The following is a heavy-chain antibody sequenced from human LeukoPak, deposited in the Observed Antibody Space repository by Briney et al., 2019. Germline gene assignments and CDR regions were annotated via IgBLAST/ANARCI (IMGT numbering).Heavy chain of an antibody. CDR1: GGSFSGYY. D-gene: IGHD2-2*01. CDR3: ARGRGFYFVVVPAARYFDY. CDR2: INHSGST. J-gene: IGHJ4*02. V-gene: IGHV4-34*01. Sequence: SETLSLTCAVYGGSFSGYYWSWIRQPPGKGLERIGEINHSGSTNYNPSLKSRVTISVDTSKNQFSLKLSSVTAADTAVYYCARGRGFYFVVVPAARYFDYWGQGTLVTVSS.